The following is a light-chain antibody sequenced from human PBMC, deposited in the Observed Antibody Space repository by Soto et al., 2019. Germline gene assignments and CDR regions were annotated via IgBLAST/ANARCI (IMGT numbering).Light chain of an antibody. CDR3: QAWDTGTVV. V-gene: IGLV3-1*01. CDR2: QDT. Sequence: SYELTQPPSLSASPGQTASITCSGDKLGDKYACWYQQKPGQSPVLVIYQDTKRPSGIPERFSGSNSGNTATLTISGTQAMDEADYYCQAWDTGTVVFGGGTKLTVL. CDR1: KLGDKY. J-gene: IGLJ2*01.